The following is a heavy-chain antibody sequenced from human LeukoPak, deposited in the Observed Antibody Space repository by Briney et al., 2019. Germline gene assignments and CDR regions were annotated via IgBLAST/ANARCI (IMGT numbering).Heavy chain of an antibody. D-gene: IGHD3-22*01. Sequence: PGGSLRLSCAASGFTFSNYGIHWVRQAPGKGLEWVAVISYDGSIEYYADSVKGRFTISRDNSKNMLYLQMNSLRAEDTAVYYCARGSHYDSSKPLDYWGQGTLVTVSS. CDR2: ISYDGSIE. J-gene: IGHJ4*02. V-gene: IGHV3-30*03. CDR1: GFTFSNYG. CDR3: ARGSHYDSSKPLDY.